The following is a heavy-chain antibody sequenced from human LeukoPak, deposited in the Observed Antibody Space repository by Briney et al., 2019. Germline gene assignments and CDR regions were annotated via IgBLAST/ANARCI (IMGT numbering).Heavy chain of an antibody. D-gene: IGHD6-6*01. CDR3: ARTSGESTAALRAPFDY. CDR2: ISSSSGYK. J-gene: IGHJ4*02. Sequence: GGSLRLSCAVSGFTFSSYSMTWVRQAPGKGLEWVSSISSSSGYKYYADSVKGRFTISRDNAKNSLYLQMDSLRAEDAAVYYCARTSGESTAALRAPFDYWGQGALATVSS. CDR1: GFTFSSYS. V-gene: IGHV3-21*01.